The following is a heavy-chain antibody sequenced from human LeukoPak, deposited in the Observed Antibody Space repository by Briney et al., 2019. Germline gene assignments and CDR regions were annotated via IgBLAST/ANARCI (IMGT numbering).Heavy chain of an antibody. V-gene: IGHV1-18*01. CDR1: GYTFTSYG. J-gene: IGHJ4*02. CDR3: ARDYYDSSGYYGAGGY. CDR2: ISAYNGNT. Sequence: ASVKVSCKASGYTFTSYGISWVRQAPGQGLEWMGWISAYNGNTNYAQKLQGRVTMTTETSTSTAYMELRSLRSDDTAVYYCARDYYDSSGYYGAGGYWGQGTLVTVSS. D-gene: IGHD3-22*01.